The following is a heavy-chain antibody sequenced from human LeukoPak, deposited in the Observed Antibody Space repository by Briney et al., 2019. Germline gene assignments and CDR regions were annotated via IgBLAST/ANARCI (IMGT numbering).Heavy chain of an antibody. J-gene: IGHJ4*02. CDR1: GFTFSSYE. CDR2: ISSSGSTI. CDR3: ARTLMEQVVRGGFDY. D-gene: IGHD3-10*01. Sequence: GGSLRLSCAASGFTFSSYEMNWVRQAPGKGLEWVSYISSSGSTIYYADSVKGRFTISRDNAKNSLYLQMNSLRAEDTAVYYCARTLMEQVVRGGFDYWGQGTQVTVSS. V-gene: IGHV3-48*03.